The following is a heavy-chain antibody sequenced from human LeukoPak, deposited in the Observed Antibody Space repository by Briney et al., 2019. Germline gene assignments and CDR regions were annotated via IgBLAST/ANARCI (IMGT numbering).Heavy chain of an antibody. CDR2: IRSKTKNAET. D-gene: IGHD3-3*01. CDR3: TSPAHDFDIWSGYYSL. V-gene: IGHV3-73*01. Sequence: PGGSLKLSCSVSRFTFSDSAIHWVRHAAGKGLEWVGRIRSKTKNAETTYAASVKGRFPISRDDSKHTAYLQMNILKPEHTAVYYCTSPAHDFDIWSGYYSLWGHGTQVTVSS. CDR1: RFTFSDSA. J-gene: IGHJ4*01.